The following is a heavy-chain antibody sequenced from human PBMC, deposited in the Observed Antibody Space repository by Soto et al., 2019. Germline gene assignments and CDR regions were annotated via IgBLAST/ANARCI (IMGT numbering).Heavy chain of an antibody. Sequence: EVQLLESGGNLVQPGGSLRLSCAASGFTFSSYVMSWVRQAPGKGLEWVSTISDSGASIYDADSVKGPFTISRDNSKNTVYLQMNSLRAEDTAVYYCAKDGLGSCTAGTCYGSDYWGQGTLVTVSS. CDR2: ISDSGASI. D-gene: IGHD2-15*01. CDR1: GFTFSSYV. CDR3: AKDGLGSCTAGTCYGSDY. V-gene: IGHV3-23*01. J-gene: IGHJ4*02.